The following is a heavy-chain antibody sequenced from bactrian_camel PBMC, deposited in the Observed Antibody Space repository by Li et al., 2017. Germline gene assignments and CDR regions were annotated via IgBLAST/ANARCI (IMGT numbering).Heavy chain of an antibody. CDR2: IFTTGNT. D-gene: IGHD6*01. CDR3: VKGARAWAAGTYFGY. V-gene: IGHV3S1*01. CDR1: GYTSSVNC. J-gene: IGHJ6*01. Sequence: HVQLVESGGGSVQAGGSLRLSCSVSGYTSSVNCMGWVRQVPGKQREGVAHIFTTGNTYYAASVEGRFTVSEDNAKNTLYPQMNSLKSEDTALYYCVKGARAWAAGTYFGYWGQGTQVTVS.